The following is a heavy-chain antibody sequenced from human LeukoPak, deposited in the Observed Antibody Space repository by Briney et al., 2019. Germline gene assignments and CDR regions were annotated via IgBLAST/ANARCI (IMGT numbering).Heavy chain of an antibody. V-gene: IGHV4-39*07. J-gene: IGHJ4*02. CDR3: GLGYCSGGSCETYYFDY. CDR1: GGSISSSSYY. Sequence: SETLSLTCTVSGGSISSSSYYWGWIRQPPGKGLECIGSIYYSGSTYYNPSLKSRFTISVDTSKNQFSLKLSSVTAADTAVHYCGLGYCSGGSCETYYFDYWGQGTLVTVSS. CDR2: IYYSGST. D-gene: IGHD2-15*01.